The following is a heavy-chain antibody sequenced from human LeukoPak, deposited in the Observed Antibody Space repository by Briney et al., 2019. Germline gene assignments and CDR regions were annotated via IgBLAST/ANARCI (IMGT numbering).Heavy chain of an antibody. V-gene: IGHV3-30*18. CDR1: GFTFSGYG. Sequence: GGSLRLSCAASGFTFSGYGMHWVRQAPGKGLEWVAVISYDGSKKYYADSVKGRFTISRDNSKNTLYLQMNSLRAEDTAVYYCAKDGDGATSFDYWGQGTLVTVSS. CDR3: AKDGDGATSFDY. CDR2: ISYDGSKK. D-gene: IGHD1-26*01. J-gene: IGHJ4*02.